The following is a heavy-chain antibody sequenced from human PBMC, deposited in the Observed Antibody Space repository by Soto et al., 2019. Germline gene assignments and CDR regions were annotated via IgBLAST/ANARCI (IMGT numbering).Heavy chain of an antibody. CDR2: INHSGST. V-gene: IGHV4-34*01. CDR3: ARVAVAGTLDY. J-gene: IGHJ4*02. Sequence: SETLSLTCAVYGGSFSGYYWSWIRQPPGKGLEWIGEINHSGSTNYNPSHKSRVTKSVDTTKNQFSLKLSSVTAADTAVYYCARVAVAGTLDYWGQGTLVTVSS. D-gene: IGHD6-19*01. CDR1: GGSFSGYY.